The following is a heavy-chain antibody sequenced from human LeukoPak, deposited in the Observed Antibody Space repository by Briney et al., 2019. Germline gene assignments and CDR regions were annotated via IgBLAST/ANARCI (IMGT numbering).Heavy chain of an antibody. J-gene: IGHJ4*02. V-gene: IGHV3-74*03. CDR1: GFTLSSYW. CDR3: VRGLGDY. CDR2: IDIDGRIM. Sequence: GGSLRLSCAASGFTLSSYWMHWVRQAPGKALVWVARIDIDGRIMTHAESVKGRFTISRDNAKNTVYLQMNDLRDEDTATYYCVRGLGDYWGQGTLVTVSS.